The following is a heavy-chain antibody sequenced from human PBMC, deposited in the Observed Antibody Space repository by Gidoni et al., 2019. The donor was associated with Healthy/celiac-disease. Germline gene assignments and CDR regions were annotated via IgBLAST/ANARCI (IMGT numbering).Heavy chain of an antibody. Sequence: QLQLQESGPGLVKPSETLSLTCTVSGGSISSSSYYWGWIRQPPGKGLEWIGSIYYSGSTYYNPSLKSRVTISVDTSKNQFSLKLSSVTAADTAVYYCARLKTLWELRSYYFDYWGQGTLVTVSS. J-gene: IGHJ4*02. CDR2: IYYSGST. V-gene: IGHV4-39*01. D-gene: IGHD1-26*01. CDR1: GGSISSSSYY. CDR3: ARLKTLWELRSYYFDY.